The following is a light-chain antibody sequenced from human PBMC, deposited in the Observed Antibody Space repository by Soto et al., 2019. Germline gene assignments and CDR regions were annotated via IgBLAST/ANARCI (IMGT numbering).Light chain of an antibody. J-gene: IGLJ1*01. V-gene: IGLV2-8*01. Sequence: QSVLTQPPSASGSPGQSVTISCTGTNSDVGGYNFVSWYQPHPGKAPKLIIYEVTKRPSGVPDRFSGSKSGKTASLTVSGLQAEDEADYYCSSYAGSNNRYVFGTGTKLTVL. CDR3: SSYAGSNNRYV. CDR2: EVT. CDR1: NSDVGGYNF.